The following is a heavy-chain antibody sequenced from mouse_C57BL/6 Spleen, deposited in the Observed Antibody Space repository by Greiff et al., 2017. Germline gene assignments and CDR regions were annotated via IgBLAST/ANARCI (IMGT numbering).Heavy chain of an antibody. Sequence: VQLQQSGAELVRPGTSVKVSCKASGYAFTNYLIEWVKQRPGQGLEWIGVINPGSGGTNYNEKFKGKATLTADKSSSTAYMQLSSLTSEDSAVYFCARSRFITTVVAHWYFDVWGTGTTVTVAS. J-gene: IGHJ1*03. V-gene: IGHV1-54*01. CDR3: ARSRFITTVVAHWYFDV. CDR2: INPGSGGT. D-gene: IGHD1-1*01. CDR1: GYAFTNYL.